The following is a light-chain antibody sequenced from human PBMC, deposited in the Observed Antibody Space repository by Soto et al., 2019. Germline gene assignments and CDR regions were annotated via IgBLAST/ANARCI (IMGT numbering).Light chain of an antibody. J-gene: IGKJ1*01. Sequence: EIVLTQSPATLSVSPGERVTLSCRASQSVSSNLAWYQQRPGQSPRLLIYGASTRATGIPARFSGRGSGTEFTLTISSLQSEDFAFYYCQQYNNWTFGQGTKVDIK. CDR3: QQYNNWT. V-gene: IGKV3-15*01. CDR1: QSVSSN. CDR2: GAS.